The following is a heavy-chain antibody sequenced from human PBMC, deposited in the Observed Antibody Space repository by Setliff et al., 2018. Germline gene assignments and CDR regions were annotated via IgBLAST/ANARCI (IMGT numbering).Heavy chain of an antibody. CDR1: GGTFSSYG. Sequence: ASVKVSCKASGGTFSSYGISWVRQAPGQGLEWMGGTIPSFGSTNYAQKFQGRVTIITDESTSTAYMELSSLRTEDSAVYYCAREGVDTRSSTDYRYYMDVWGKGTTVTISS. CDR2: TIPSFGST. D-gene: IGHD5-18*01. J-gene: IGHJ6*03. V-gene: IGHV1-69*05. CDR3: AREGVDTRSSTDYRYYMDV.